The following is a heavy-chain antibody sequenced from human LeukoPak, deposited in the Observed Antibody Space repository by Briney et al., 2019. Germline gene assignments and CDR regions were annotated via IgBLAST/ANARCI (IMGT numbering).Heavy chain of an antibody. D-gene: IGHD3-9*01. V-gene: IGHV1-2*06. CDR1: GYTFTGCY. CDR2: INPNSGGT. J-gene: IGHJ1*01. CDR3: ARGRHVLRYFDWSGEYFQH. Sequence: ASVKVSCKASGYTFTGCYMHWVRQAPGQGLEWMGRINPNSGGTNYAQKFQGRVTMTRDTSISTAYMELSRLRSDDTAVYYCARGRHVLRYFDWSGEYFQHWGLGTLVTVSS.